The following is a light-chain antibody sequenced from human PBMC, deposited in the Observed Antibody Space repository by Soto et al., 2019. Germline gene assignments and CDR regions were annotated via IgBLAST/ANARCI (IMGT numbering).Light chain of an antibody. CDR3: QQYSTHST. Sequence: DIQMTQSPSTLSASVGDRVTITCRASQSISRWLAWYQQKPGKAPKLLIYDASNLQSGVPSRFSGSGSGTEFTLTIGSLQPDDFAIYRCQQYSTHSTFGQGTRLEIK. CDR2: DAS. V-gene: IGKV1-5*01. CDR1: QSISRW. J-gene: IGKJ2*01.